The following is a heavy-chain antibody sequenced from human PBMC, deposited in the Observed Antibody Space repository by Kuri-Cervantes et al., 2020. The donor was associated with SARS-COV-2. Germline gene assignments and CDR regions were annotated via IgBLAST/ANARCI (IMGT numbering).Heavy chain of an antibody. CDR3: AKDQVPAAIGDAFDI. Sequence: GGSLRLSCAASGFTFSSYGMHWVRQAPGKGLEWVAFIRYDGSNKYYADSVKGRFTISRDNSKNTLYLQMNSLRAEDTAVYYRAKDQVPAAIGDAFDIWGQGTMVTVSS. J-gene: IGHJ3*02. CDR2: IRYDGSNK. D-gene: IGHD2-2*02. V-gene: IGHV3-30*02. CDR1: GFTFSSYG.